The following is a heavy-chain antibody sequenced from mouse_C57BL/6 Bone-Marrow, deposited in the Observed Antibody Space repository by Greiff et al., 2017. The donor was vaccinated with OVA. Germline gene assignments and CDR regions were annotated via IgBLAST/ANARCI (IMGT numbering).Heavy chain of an antibody. CDR2: ISDGGSYT. CDR1: GFTFSSYA. Sequence: EVQVVESGGGLVKPGGSLKLSCAASGFTFSSYAMSWVRQPPETRLEWVATISDGGSYTYYPDHVTGRFTISRYNAKNNLYLQMSHLKSEDTAMYYCARDGGIYYGSSSYFDVWGTGTTVTVSS. D-gene: IGHD1-1*01. CDR3: ARDGGIYYGSSSYFDV. J-gene: IGHJ1*03. V-gene: IGHV5-4*01.